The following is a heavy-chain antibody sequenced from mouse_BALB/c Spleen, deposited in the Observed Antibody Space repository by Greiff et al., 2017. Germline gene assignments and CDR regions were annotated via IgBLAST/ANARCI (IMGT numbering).Heavy chain of an antibody. D-gene: IGHD2-1*01. CDR3: TRFYYGNPYAMDY. V-gene: IGHV1-5*01. CDR2: IYPGNSDT. CDR1: GYTFTSYW. Sequence: VQLQQSGAELVRPGTSVKVSCKASGYTFTSYWMHWVKQRPGQGLEWIGAIYPGNSDTSYNQKFKGKAKLTAVTSTSTAYMELSSLTNEDSAVYYCTRFYYGNPYAMDYWGQGTSVTVSS. J-gene: IGHJ4*01.